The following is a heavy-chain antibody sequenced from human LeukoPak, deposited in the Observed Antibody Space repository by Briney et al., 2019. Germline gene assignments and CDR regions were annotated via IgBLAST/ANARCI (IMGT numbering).Heavy chain of an antibody. J-gene: IGHJ4*02. D-gene: IGHD5-12*01. CDR1: GDSISNYY. CDR2: IYYSGRT. Sequence: SETLSLTCNVSGDSISNYYWNWIRQPPGKGLEWIGYIYYSGRTNYNPSLKSRVTISLDTSKNQFSLKVSSVTAADTAVYYCARGHGYSGHALAYWGQGTLVTVSS. V-gene: IGHV4-59*01. CDR3: ARGHGYSGHALAY.